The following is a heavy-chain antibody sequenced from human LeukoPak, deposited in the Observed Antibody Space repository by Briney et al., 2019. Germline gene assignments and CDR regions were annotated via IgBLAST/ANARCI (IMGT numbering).Heavy chain of an antibody. D-gene: IGHD4-23*01. CDR1: GDSISDYY. J-gene: IGHJ5*02. V-gene: IGHV4-59*01. CDR2: IYYSGTT. Sequence: SETLSPTCTVSGDSISDYYWTWIRQPPGKGLEWIGYIYYSGTTNYNPSLKSRVDISLDTSKNQFSLKLRSVTAADTAVYYCAREPLGRGKWFDPWGQGTLVTVSS. CDR3: AREPLGRGKWFDP.